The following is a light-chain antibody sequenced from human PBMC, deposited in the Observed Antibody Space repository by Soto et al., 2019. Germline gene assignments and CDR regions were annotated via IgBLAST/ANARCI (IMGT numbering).Light chain of an antibody. CDR3: QQRSKWPPIA. J-gene: IGKJ4*01. V-gene: IGKV3-11*01. CDR1: QSISNF. CDR2: DAS. Sequence: EIVLTQSPATLSLSPGERATLSCRASQSISNFLAWDQQKSGQSPRLLIYDASNRATGVPARFSGSGSGTEFHLTISGLEPEEFAGYYCQQRSKWPPIAFGGGTKVEI.